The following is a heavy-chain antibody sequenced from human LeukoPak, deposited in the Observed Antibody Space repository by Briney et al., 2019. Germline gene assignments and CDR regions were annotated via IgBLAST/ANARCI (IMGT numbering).Heavy chain of an antibody. V-gene: IGHV3-30*03. CDR2: IANDGSSK. Sequence: PGRSLRLSCAASGFTFYRYGMHWVRQAPGKGLEWVAFIANDGSSKYSESVKGRFTISRDNSKVYLQMNSLRAEDTAVYYCARAREQWELLPGYWGQGTLVTVSS. D-gene: IGHD1-26*01. CDR3: ARAREQWELLPGY. J-gene: IGHJ4*02. CDR1: GFTFYRYG.